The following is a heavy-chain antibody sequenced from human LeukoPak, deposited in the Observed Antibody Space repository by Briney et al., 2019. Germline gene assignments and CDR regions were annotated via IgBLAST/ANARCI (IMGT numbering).Heavy chain of an antibody. CDR2: INHSGST. V-gene: IGHV4-34*01. CDR1: GGSFGGYY. D-gene: IGHD2-15*01. Sequence: PSETLSLTCAVYGGSFGGYYWSWIRQPPGKGLEWIGEINHSGSTNYNPSLKSRVTLSVDTSKNQFSLKLSSVTAADTAVYYCARGPRVCSGGSCYSSASRQYFQHWGQGTLVTVSS. CDR3: ARGPRVCSGGSCYSSASRQYFQH. J-gene: IGHJ1*01.